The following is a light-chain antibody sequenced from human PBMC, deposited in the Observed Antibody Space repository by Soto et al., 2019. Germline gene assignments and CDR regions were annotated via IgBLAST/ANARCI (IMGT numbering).Light chain of an antibody. CDR2: EVS. V-gene: IGLV2-14*01. Sequence: QSALTQPASVSGSPGQSITISCTGSRSDFGAYDYVSWYQQHPGKAPKLMIFEVSYRPSGVSTRFSGSKSGNTASLTISGLQAEDKADYYCSSYTTTSTLYVFGTGTKVTVL. J-gene: IGLJ1*01. CDR3: SSYTTTSTLYV. CDR1: RSDFGAYDY.